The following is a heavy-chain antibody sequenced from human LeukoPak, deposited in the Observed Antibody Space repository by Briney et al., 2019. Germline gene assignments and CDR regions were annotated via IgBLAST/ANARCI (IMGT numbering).Heavy chain of an antibody. J-gene: IGHJ6*03. CDR1: GYTFTSYG. CDR3: ARDARGYSYGYYYYYYMDV. CDR2: ISAYNGNT. V-gene: IGHV1-18*01. Sequence: SSVKVSCKASGYTFTSYGISWVRQAPGPGVEWMGWISAYNGNTNYSQKLQGRVTMTTDTSTSTAYMELRSLRSDDTAVYYCARDARGYSYGYYYYYYMDVWGKGTTVTVSS. D-gene: IGHD5-18*01.